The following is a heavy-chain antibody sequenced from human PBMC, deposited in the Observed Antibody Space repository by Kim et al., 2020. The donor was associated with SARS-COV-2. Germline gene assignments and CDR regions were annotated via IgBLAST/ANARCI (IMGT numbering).Heavy chain of an antibody. CDR2: IGSGGIRT. CDR3: ANGVGSDGGLRGDY. D-gene: IGHD3-10*01. Sequence: GGSLRLSCAASGFTFSSYAMNWVRQAPGKGLEWVSGIGSGGIRTIYADSVKGRFTISRDNSKNTLYLQMSSLRAEDTAVYYCANGVGSDGGLRGDYWGQGTLVTVSS. J-gene: IGHJ4*02. V-gene: IGHV3-23*01. CDR1: GFTFSSYA.